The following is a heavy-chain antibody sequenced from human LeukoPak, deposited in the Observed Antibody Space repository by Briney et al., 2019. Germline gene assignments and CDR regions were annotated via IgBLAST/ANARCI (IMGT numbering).Heavy chain of an antibody. J-gene: IGHJ4*02. CDR3: AKAHRGYALEDY. D-gene: IGHD5-12*01. CDR2: ISWDGGST. CDR1: GFTFDDYA. V-gene: IGHV3-43D*03. Sequence: GGSLRLSCAASGFTFDDYAMHWVRQAPGKGLEWVSLISWDGGSTYYADSVKGRFTISRDNSKNSLYLQMNSLRAEDTAVYYCAKAHRGYALEDYWGQGTLVTVSS.